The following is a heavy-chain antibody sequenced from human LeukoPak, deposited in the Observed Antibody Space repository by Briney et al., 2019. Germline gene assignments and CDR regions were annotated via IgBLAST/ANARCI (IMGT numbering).Heavy chain of an antibody. J-gene: IGHJ4*02. CDR3: ARGSSGGTFGY. CDR1: GFTFSSYW. Sequence: GGSLRLSCAASGFTFSSYWMHWVRQAPGKGLVWVSRINSDGSSTTYADSVKGRFTISRDNAKNTLYLQMNSLRAEDTAVYYCARGSSGGTFGYWGQGTLDTVSS. V-gene: IGHV3-74*01. D-gene: IGHD3-3*02. CDR2: INSDGSST.